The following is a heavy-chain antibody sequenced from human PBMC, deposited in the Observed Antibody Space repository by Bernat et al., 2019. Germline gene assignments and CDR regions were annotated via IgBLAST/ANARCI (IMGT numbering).Heavy chain of an antibody. V-gene: IGHV3-33*01. CDR2: IWYDGSNK. D-gene: IGHD3-22*01. CDR1: GFTFSSYG. Sequence: QVQLVESGGGVVQPGRSLRLSCAASGFTFSSYGMHWVRQTPGKGLEWVAVIWYDGSNKYYADSVKGRFTISRDNSKNTLYLQMNSLRAEDTAVYYCARDRRRHSSGYSGWGQGTLVTVSS. CDR3: ARDRRRHSSGYSG. J-gene: IGHJ4*02.